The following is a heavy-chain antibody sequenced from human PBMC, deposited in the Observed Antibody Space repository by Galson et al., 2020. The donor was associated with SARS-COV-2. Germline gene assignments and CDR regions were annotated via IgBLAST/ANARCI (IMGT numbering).Heavy chain of an antibody. V-gene: IGHV3-30*18. CDR3: AKEYRSYDILTSYYATQYYYYYYGVDV. CDR1: GFTFSSYG. J-gene: IGHJ6*02. Sequence: GGSLRLSCAASGFTFSSYGMHWVRQAPGKGLEWVAVISYDGSNKYYADSVRGRFTISRDNSKNTLYLQMNSLRAEDTAVYYCAKEYRSYDILTSYYATQYYYYYYGVDVWGQGTTVTVSS. CDR2: ISYDGSNK. D-gene: IGHD3-9*01.